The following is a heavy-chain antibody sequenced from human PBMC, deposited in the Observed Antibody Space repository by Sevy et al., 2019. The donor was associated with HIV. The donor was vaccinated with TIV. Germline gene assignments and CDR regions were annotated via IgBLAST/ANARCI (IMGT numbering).Heavy chain of an antibody. CDR3: ARDAARVIVPTAGFDS. Sequence: GGSLRLSCAASGFIFSNFAMHWVRQAPGKGLEWVAVTSYDGSHKYYADSVQGRFTISRDNSKKTLHLQMNSLRAEDTALYYCARDAARVIVPTAGFDSWGQGTLVTVSS. CDR1: GFIFSNFA. D-gene: IGHD1-1*01. J-gene: IGHJ5*01. V-gene: IGHV3-30*04. CDR2: TSYDGSHK.